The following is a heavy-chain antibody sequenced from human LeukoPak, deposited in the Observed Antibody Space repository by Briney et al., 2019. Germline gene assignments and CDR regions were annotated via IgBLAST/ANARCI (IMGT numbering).Heavy chain of an antibody. J-gene: IGHJ4*02. CDR1: GGSINSSY. CDR3: ATWGIAVAGTFDY. V-gene: IGHV4-59*08. Sequence: PSETLSLTCTVSGGSINSSYWSWIRQPPGKGLEWIGYIYYSGSTNYNPSFKSRVAISVDTSKNQFSLKLSSVTAADTAVYYCATWGIAVAGTFDYWGQGTLVTVST. CDR2: IYYSGST. D-gene: IGHD6-19*01.